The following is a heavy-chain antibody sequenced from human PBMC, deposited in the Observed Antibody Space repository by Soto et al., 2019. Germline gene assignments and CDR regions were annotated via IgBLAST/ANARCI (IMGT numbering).Heavy chain of an antibody. J-gene: IGHJ6*02. CDR2: ISGTGGGT. CDR3: AKRAFYGSGIPNYYGMDV. V-gene: IGHV3-23*01. D-gene: IGHD3-10*01. CDR1: GFTFSNYA. Sequence: EVHLLESGGGLVQPGGSLRLSCAASGFTFSNYAMTWVRQAPGKGLEWVSVISGTGGGTNNADSAKGRFTTSRDNSKNPLYTQMNSLRAEDTAVYYCAKRAFYGSGIPNYYGMDVWGQGTAVTVSS.